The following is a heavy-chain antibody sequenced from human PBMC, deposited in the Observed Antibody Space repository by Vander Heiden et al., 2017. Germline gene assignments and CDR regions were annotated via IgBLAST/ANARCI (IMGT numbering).Heavy chain of an antibody. V-gene: IGHV3-23*01. CDR1: GFTFSDYA. J-gene: IGHJ6*02. Sequence: EVQLLESGGGLVQPGGSLRLSCAASGFTFSDYAMTWVRQAPGKGLEWVSTISGSDGSIYYADSVKGRVTISRDNSKNRLFLQMNSLRAEDTAIYYCAKVFYYSGSGTYYYKYYYAMDVWGQGTTVTVSS. CDR2: ISGSDGSI. D-gene: IGHD3-10*01. CDR3: AKVFYYSGSGTYYYKYYYAMDV.